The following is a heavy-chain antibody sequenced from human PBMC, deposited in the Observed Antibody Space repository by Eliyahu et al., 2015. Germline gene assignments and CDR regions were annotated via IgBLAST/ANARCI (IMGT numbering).Heavy chain of an antibody. D-gene: IGHD3-10*01. CDR3: ARVGYYYGSGSYYNNWFDP. CDR1: GGSISSGGYY. Sequence: QVQLQESGPGLVKPSQTLSLTXTVXGGSISSGGYYWSWIRQHPGKGLEWIGYIYYSGSTYYNPSLKSRVTISVDTSKNQFSLKLSSVTAADTAVYYCARVGYYYGSGSYYNNWFDPWGQGTLVTVSS. J-gene: IGHJ5*02. CDR2: IYYSGST. V-gene: IGHV4-31*03.